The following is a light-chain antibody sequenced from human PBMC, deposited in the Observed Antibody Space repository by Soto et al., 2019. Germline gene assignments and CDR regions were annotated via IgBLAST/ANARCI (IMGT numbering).Light chain of an antibody. CDR3: QSYDSSLSGSV. V-gene: IGLV1-40*01. J-gene: IGLJ2*01. CDR2: GNT. Sequence: QAVVTQPPSVSGAPGQRVTISCTGSSSNTGAGYDVHWYQQFPGTAPKLLIYGNTNRPSGVPDRFSGSKSGTSASLAITGLQAEDEADYYCQSYDSSLSGSVFGGGTKVTVL. CDR1: SSNTGAGYD.